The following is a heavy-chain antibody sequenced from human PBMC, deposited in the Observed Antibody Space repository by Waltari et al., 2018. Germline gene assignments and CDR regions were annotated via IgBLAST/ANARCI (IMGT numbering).Heavy chain of an antibody. CDR1: GGSISSPD. V-gene: IGHV4-59*11. D-gene: IGHD1-7*01. Sequence: QVQLQESGPGLVKPSETLSLHCPVPGGSISSPDWSWHRQPPGKGLEWIGYIYYSGSTNYNPSLKSRVTISVDTSKNQFSLKLSSVTAADTAVYYCARGGAGTSPLFDYWGQGTLVTVSS. J-gene: IGHJ4*02. CDR2: IYYSGST. CDR3: ARGGAGTSPLFDY.